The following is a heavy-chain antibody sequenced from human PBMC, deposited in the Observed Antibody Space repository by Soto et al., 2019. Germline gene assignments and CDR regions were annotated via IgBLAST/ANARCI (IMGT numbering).Heavy chain of an antibody. CDR2: ISAYNGNT. CDR1: GYTFTSYG. V-gene: IGHV1-18*04. Sequence: RASVKVSCKASGYTFTSYGISWVRQAPGQRLEWMGWISAYNGNTNYAQKLQGRVTMTTDTSTSTAYMELRSLRSDDTAVYYCARKQWLVPIDYWGQGTLVTVSS. D-gene: IGHD6-19*01. J-gene: IGHJ4*02. CDR3: ARKQWLVPIDY.